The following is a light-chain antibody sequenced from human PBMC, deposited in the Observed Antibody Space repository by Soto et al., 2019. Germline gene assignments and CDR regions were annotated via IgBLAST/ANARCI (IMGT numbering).Light chain of an antibody. Sequence: DIQMTQSPSSLSASVGDRVTITCRASQSISTYLNWYQHKPGKAPNVLIYAASSLQSGVPSRFSGSGSGTDFTLTINSLHPDDFATYYCQQNYKTPCTFGQGTKLEIK. V-gene: IGKV1-39*01. CDR1: QSISTY. J-gene: IGKJ2*02. CDR2: AAS. CDR3: QQNYKTPCT.